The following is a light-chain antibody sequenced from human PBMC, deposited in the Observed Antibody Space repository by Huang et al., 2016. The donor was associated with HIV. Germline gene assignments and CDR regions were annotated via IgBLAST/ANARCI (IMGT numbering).Light chain of an antibody. Sequence: EIVMTQSPATLSVSPGERATLSCRASQSIDSNLAWYQQKTGQEPRILMYGSSTRATGIPARFSGSGSGTDFTLIISSLQPEDSAVYYCQQYNNWPPYTFGQGTNLEI. CDR1: QSIDSN. CDR2: GSS. CDR3: QQYNNWPPYT. V-gene: IGKV3-15*01. J-gene: IGKJ2*01.